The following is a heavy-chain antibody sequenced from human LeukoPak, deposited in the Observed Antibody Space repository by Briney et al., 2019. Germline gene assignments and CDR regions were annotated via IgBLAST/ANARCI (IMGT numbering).Heavy chain of an antibody. CDR2: IVVGSGNT. V-gene: IGHV1-58*01. D-gene: IGHD3-22*01. CDR1: GFTFTSSA. Sequence: GTSVEVSCKASGFTFTSSAVQWVRQARGQRLEWIGWIVVGSGNTNYAQKFQERVTITRDMSTSTAYMELSSLRSEDTAVYYCAATGGSSYYDSSGFPFDYWGQGTLVTVSS. CDR3: AATGGSSYYDSSGFPFDY. J-gene: IGHJ4*02.